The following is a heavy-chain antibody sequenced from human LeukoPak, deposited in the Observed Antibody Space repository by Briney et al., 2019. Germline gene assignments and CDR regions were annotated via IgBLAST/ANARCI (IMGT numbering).Heavy chain of an antibody. J-gene: IGHJ4*02. D-gene: IGHD1-26*01. Sequence: GGSLRLSCAASGFTFDDYGMSWVRQAPGKGLEWVSGINWNGGSTGYADSVKGRFTISRDNAKNSLYLQMNSLRAEDTALYYCARGGGSYVALFYFDYWGQGTLVTVSS. CDR2: INWNGGST. V-gene: IGHV3-20*04. CDR1: GFTFDDYG. CDR3: ARGGGSYVALFYFDY.